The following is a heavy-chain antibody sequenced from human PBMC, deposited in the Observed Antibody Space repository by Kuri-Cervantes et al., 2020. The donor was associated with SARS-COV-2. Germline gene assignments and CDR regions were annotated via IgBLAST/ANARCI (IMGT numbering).Heavy chain of an antibody. CDR1: GYSISSGYY. CDR3: ASDHIAVAGTGDY. CDR2: IYYSGST. D-gene: IGHD6-19*01. Sequence: GSLRLSCPVSGYSISSGYYWGWIRQPPGKGLEWIGSIYYSGSTYYNPSLKSRVTISVETSKNQFSLKLSSVTAADTAVYYCASDHIAVAGTGDYWGQGTLVTVSS. J-gene: IGHJ4*02. V-gene: IGHV4-38-2*02.